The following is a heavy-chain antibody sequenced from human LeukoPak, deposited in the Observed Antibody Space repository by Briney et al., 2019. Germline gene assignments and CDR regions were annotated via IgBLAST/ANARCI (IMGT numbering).Heavy chain of an antibody. D-gene: IGHD6-6*01. CDR1: GGSISSYY. CDR2: IYYSGST. V-gene: IGHV4-59*01. J-gene: IGHJ4*02. Sequence: SETLSLTCTVSGGSISSYYWSWIRQPPGKGLEWIGYIYYSGSTNYNPSLKSRVTISVDTSKNQFSLKLSSVTAADTAVYYCARLGLASSSSFIKFDHWGQGTLVTVSS. CDR3: ARLGLASSSSFIKFDH.